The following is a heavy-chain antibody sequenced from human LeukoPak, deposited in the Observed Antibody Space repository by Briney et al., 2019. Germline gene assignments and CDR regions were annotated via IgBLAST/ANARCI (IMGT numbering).Heavy chain of an antibody. CDR1: GFTFRSYW. CDR2: IDGDGIST. D-gene: IGHD2-2*01. CDR3: ARDRVYCTRATCSSHPPEPPSLDY. Sequence: GGSLRLSCVASGFTFRSYWMHWVRQVPGKGLVWVSRIDGDGISTAYADSVKGRFTISRDNSKNTLYLQMNSLRAEDTAVYYCARDRVYCTRATCSSHPPEPPSLDYWGQGTLVTVSS. J-gene: IGHJ4*02. V-gene: IGHV3-74*01.